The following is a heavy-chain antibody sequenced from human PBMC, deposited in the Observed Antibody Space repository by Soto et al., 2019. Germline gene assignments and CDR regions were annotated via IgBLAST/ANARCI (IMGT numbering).Heavy chain of an antibody. D-gene: IGHD3-10*01. CDR1: GYSFTNYY. CDR2: IYPDDSDT. CDR3: VRVKEELLWPNWFDP. V-gene: IGHV5-51*01. Sequence: PGESLKISCKGSGYSFTNYYIGWVRQMPGKGLEWMGIIYPDDSDTKYSPSFQGQVTISADKSVSTAYLQWSSLKASDSAMYYCVRVKEELLWPNWFDPWGQGTQVTVSS. J-gene: IGHJ5*02.